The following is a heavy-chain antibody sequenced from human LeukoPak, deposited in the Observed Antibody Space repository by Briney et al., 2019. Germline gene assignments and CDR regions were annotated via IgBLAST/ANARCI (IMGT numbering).Heavy chain of an antibody. D-gene: IGHD3-22*01. J-gene: IGHJ4*02. CDR2: IYYSGST. Sequence: PSQTLSLTCTVSGGSISSGGYYWGWIRQHPGKGLEWIGYIYYSGSTYYNPSLKSRVTISVDTSKNQFSLKLSSVTAADTAVYYCARGLRELYDSSGYYYYFDYWGQGTLVTVS. V-gene: IGHV4-31*03. CDR3: ARGLRELYDSSGYYYYFDY. CDR1: GGSISSGGYY.